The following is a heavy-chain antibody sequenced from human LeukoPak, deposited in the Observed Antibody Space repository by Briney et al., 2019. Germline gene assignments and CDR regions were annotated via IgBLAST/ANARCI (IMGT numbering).Heavy chain of an antibody. V-gene: IGHV3-30*18. CDR1: GFTFSSYG. CDR3: AKDGWFGELPEYYFDY. Sequence: GGSLRLSCAASGFTFSSYGMHWVRQAPGKGLEWVAVISYDGSNKYYADSVKGRFTISRDNSKNTLYLQMNCLRAEDTAVYYCAKDGWFGELPEYYFDYWGQGTLVTVSS. J-gene: IGHJ4*02. CDR2: ISYDGSNK. D-gene: IGHD3-10*01.